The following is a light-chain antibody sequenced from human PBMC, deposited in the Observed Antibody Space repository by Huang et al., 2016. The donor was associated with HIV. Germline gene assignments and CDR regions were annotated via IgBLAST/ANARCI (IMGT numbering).Light chain of an antibody. V-gene: IGKV3-15*01. J-gene: IGKJ1*01. Sequence: EIVMTQSPATLSVSPGERATLSCWASQSFSNNLAWYQQKPGQAPRLLIYGASTRATGIPARFSGSGSGTEFTLTISSLQSEDFAVDYCQQYNNWPGTFGQGTKVEIK. CDR2: GAS. CDR1: QSFSNN. CDR3: QQYNNWPGT.